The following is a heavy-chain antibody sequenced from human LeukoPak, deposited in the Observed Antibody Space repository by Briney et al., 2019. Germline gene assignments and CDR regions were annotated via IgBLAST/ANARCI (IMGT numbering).Heavy chain of an antibody. J-gene: IGHJ4*02. CDR3: ARLPYSIAVAEGYFDY. CDR1: GFTVSSNY. V-gene: IGHV3-66*01. D-gene: IGHD6-19*01. Sequence: PGGSLRLSCAASGFTVSSNYMSWVRQAPGKGLEWVSVIYSGGSTYYADSVKGRFTISRDNSKNTLYLQMNSLRAEDTAVYYCARLPYSIAVAEGYFDYWGQGTLVTVSS. CDR2: IYSGGST.